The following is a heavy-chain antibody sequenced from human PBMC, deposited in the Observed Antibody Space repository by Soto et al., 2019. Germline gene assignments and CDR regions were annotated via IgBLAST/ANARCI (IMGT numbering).Heavy chain of an antibody. Sequence: GGSLRLSCAASGFTFSSYGMHWVRQAPGKGLEWVAVISYDGSNKYYADSVKGRFTISRDNSKNTLYLQMNSLRAEDTAVYYCAKDDRGYDFWSGSQTYYYYGMDVWGQGTTVTV. CDR2: ISYDGSNK. CDR3: AKDDRGYDFWSGSQTYYYYGMDV. CDR1: GFTFSSYG. D-gene: IGHD3-3*01. V-gene: IGHV3-30*18. J-gene: IGHJ6*02.